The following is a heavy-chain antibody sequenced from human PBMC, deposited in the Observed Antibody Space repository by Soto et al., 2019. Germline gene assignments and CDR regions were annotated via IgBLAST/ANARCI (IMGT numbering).Heavy chain of an antibody. CDR1: GFTFSSYA. Sequence: EAQLLESGGGLVQTGGSLRLSCVASGFTFSSYAMSWVRQAPGKGLEWVSTITGSGDATYYTDSVKGRFTISRDNSKNTLYLQMNSLSADETAVYYCVKDQLERRDAYDVWGQGTRVTVSS. D-gene: IGHD1-1*01. J-gene: IGHJ3*01. CDR3: VKDQLERRDAYDV. CDR2: ITGSGDAT. V-gene: IGHV3-23*01.